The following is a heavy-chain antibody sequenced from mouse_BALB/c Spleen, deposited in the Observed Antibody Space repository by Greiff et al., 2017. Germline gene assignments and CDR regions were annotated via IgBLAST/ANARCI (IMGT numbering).Heavy chain of an antibody. V-gene: IGHV2-9*02. J-gene: IGHJ4*01. CDR3: ARDEFITTAPPGAMDY. CDR2: IWAGGST. Sequence: VQLQQSGPGLVAPSQSLSITCTVSGFSLTSYGVHWVRQPPGKGLEWLGVIWAGGSTNYNSALMSRLSISKDNSKSQVFLKMNSLQTDDTAMYYWARDEFITTAPPGAMDYWGQGTSVTVSS. CDR1: GFSLTSYG. D-gene: IGHD1-2*01.